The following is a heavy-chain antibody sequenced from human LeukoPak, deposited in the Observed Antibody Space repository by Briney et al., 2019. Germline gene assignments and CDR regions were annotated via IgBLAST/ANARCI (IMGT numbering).Heavy chain of an antibody. D-gene: IGHD2-21*02. V-gene: IGHV4-34*01. CDR3: ARVKHIVVVTAISYAFDI. J-gene: IGHJ3*02. CDR2: INHSGST. CDR1: GGSFSGYY. Sequence: SETLSLTCAVYGGSFSGYYWSWIRQPPGKGLEWIGEINHSGSTNYNPSLKSRVTISVDTSKNQFSLKLSSVTAADTAVYYCARVKHIVVVTAISYAFDIWGQGTMVTVSS.